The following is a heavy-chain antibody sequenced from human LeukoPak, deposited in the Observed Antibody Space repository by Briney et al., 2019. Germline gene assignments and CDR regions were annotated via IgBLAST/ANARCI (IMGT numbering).Heavy chain of an antibody. J-gene: IGHJ6*03. CDR1: GFILSNYG. V-gene: IGHV3-30*02. Sequence: GGSLRFSCAASGFILSNYGMHWVRQTPGKGLEWVALLRFDEFYADSVKGRFTISRDISKSTVYLQMKRLTVEDTAMYYCAREQYSYYMDVWGKGTTVTVSS. CDR2: LRFDE. CDR3: AREQYSYYMDV. D-gene: IGHD3-16*01.